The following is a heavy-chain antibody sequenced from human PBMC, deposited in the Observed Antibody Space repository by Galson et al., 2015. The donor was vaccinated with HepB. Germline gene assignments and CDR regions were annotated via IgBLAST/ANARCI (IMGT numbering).Heavy chain of an antibody. CDR2: INAGNGNT. V-gene: IGHV1-3*01. J-gene: IGHJ4*02. Sequence: SVKVSCKASGYTFTSYAMHWVRQAPGQRLEWMGWINAGNGNTKYSQKFQGRVTITRDTSASTAYMELSSLRSEDTAVYYCARGWTGAGRSDYWGQGTLVTVSS. CDR1: GYTFTSYA. D-gene: IGHD3/OR15-3a*01. CDR3: ARGWTGAGRSDY.